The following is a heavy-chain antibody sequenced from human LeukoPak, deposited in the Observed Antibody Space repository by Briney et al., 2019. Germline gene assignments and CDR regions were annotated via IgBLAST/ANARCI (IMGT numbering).Heavy chain of an antibody. CDR3: AKDLAMYYYGSGSYYPPPDWFDP. CDR1: GFTFSSYG. CDR2: ISGSGGST. J-gene: IGHJ5*02. V-gene: IGHV3-23*01. D-gene: IGHD3-10*01. Sequence: PGGTLGLSCAASGFTFSSYGMSWVRRAPGKGLEWVSAISGSGGSTYYADSVKGRFTISRDNSKNTLYLQMNSLRAEDTAVYYCAKDLAMYYYGSGSYYPPPDWFDPWGQGTLVTVSS.